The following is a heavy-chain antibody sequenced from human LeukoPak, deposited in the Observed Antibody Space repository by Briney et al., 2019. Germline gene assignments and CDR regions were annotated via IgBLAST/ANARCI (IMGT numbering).Heavy chain of an antibody. Sequence: PGGSLRLSCSASGFTLSDYVMHWVRQAPGKGLEWVASLHYDGIKKYYADSVKGRFTISRDNSKNTLYLQMNSLRAEDTAVYYCAKAGAVVVVAAKYFDYWGQGTLVTVSS. CDR1: GFTLSDYV. CDR3: AKAGAVVVVAAKYFDY. D-gene: IGHD2-15*01. V-gene: IGHV3-30*02. CDR2: LHYDGIKK. J-gene: IGHJ4*02.